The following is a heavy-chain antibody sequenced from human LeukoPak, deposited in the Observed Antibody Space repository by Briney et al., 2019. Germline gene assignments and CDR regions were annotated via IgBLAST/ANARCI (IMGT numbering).Heavy chain of an antibody. D-gene: IGHD6-19*01. J-gene: IGHJ4*02. CDR2: ISSSGSTI. Sequence: GGSLRLSSAASGFTFSDYYMSWIRQAPGKGLEWVSYISSSGSTIYYADSVKGRFTISRDNAKNSLYLQMNCLRAEDTAVYYCARDQVGAVLVDYWGQGTLVTVSS. CDR3: ARDQVGAVLVDY. CDR1: GFTFSDYY. V-gene: IGHV3-11*04.